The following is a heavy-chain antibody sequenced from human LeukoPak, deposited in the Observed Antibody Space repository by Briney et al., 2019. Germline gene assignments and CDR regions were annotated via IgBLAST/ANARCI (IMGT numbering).Heavy chain of an antibody. Sequence: SETLSLTCAVYGGXFSGYYCSWIRQPPGKGLEWIGEINHSGSTNYNPSLRSRVTISVDTSKNQFSLKVTSVTAADTAVYYCVRARNMAFDIWGQGTMVTVSS. CDR3: VRARNMAFDI. V-gene: IGHV4-34*01. D-gene: IGHD4-11*01. CDR2: INHSGST. CDR1: GGXFSGYY. J-gene: IGHJ3*02.